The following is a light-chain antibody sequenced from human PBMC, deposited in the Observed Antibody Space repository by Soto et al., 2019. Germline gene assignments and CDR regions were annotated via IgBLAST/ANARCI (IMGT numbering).Light chain of an antibody. V-gene: IGKV1-5*03. Sequence: DIQMTQSPPTLSASVGDRVTITCRASQSIDRWLARYQQKPGKGPKILVYKASTLQSGVPSRFSGSGSGTEFTLTISNLQPDDFATYYCQQYDSYPLAFGGGTKVEIK. CDR3: QQYDSYPLA. J-gene: IGKJ4*01. CDR2: KAS. CDR1: QSIDRW.